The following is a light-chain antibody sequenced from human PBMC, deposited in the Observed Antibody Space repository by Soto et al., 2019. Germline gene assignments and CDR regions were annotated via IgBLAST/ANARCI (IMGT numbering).Light chain of an antibody. Sequence: IPMTQSPSSLSASVGDSVTITCRGSQSISSYLNWYQQKPGKAPKLLLYAASSLQSGVPSRFSGSGSGTDFTLTISSLQPEDFATYYCQQSYSTPQVTFGQGTRLEI. CDR2: AAS. J-gene: IGKJ5*01. CDR1: QSISSY. V-gene: IGKV1-39*01. CDR3: QQSYSTPQVT.